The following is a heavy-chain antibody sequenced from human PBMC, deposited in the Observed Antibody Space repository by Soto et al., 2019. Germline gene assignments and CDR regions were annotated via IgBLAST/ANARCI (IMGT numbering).Heavy chain of an antibody. V-gene: IGHV5-10-1*01. CDR2: IDPSDSYT. Sequence: PGESLKISCKGSGYSFTSYGISWVRQMPGKGLEWMGRIDPSDSYTNYSPSFQGHVTISADKSISTAYLQWSSLKASDTAMYYCARFPYGSGSGVVSAFDIWGQGTMVPVS. J-gene: IGHJ3*02. CDR1: GYSFTSYG. D-gene: IGHD3-10*01. CDR3: ARFPYGSGSGVVSAFDI.